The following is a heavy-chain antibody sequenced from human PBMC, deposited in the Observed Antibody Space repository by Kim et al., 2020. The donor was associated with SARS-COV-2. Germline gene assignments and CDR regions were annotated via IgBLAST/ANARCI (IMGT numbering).Heavy chain of an antibody. CDR3: ARMFRGAVDI. Sequence: GGSLRLSCAASGFIFSNYWMTWVRQAPGKGLEWVANIKPDGSNMYYVDSVKGRFTISRDNTENSLYLQLNSLRAEDTAVFFCARMFRGAVDIWGQGTMVTVSS. V-gene: IGHV3-7*01. CDR2: IKPDGSNM. J-gene: IGHJ3*02. D-gene: IGHD3-10*02. CDR1: GFIFSNYW.